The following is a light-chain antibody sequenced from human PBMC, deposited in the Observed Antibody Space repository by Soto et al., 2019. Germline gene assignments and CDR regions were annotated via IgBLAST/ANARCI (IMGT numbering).Light chain of an antibody. J-gene: IGKJ3*01. CDR3: QQFDDYPCT. Sequence: AIQLTQSPSSLSASVGDSVTITCRTSQGIRSALAWYQQKPGRPPKLLIYDASNLESGVPSRFSGSRSGTDFTLTVSSLQPEDFATYYCQQFDDYPCTFGPGTKVDF. CDR2: DAS. V-gene: IGKV1D-13*01. CDR1: QGIRSA.